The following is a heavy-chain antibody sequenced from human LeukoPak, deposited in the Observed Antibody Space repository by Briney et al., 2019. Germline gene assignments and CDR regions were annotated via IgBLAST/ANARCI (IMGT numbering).Heavy chain of an antibody. J-gene: IGHJ3*02. CDR3: AKDSFSQNGIFDALDI. D-gene: IGHD1-1*01. CDR2: IWYDGSNK. Sequence: GRSLRLSCAASGFTFSSYGMHWVRQAPGKGLEWVAVIWYDGSNKYYADSVKGRFTISRDDSKNTLFLQMNSLRAEDTAIYYCAKDSFSQNGIFDALDIWGQGIVVTVSS. CDR1: GFTFSSYG. V-gene: IGHV3-33*06.